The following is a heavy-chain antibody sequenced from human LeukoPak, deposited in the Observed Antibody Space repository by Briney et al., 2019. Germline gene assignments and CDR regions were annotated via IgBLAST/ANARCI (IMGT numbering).Heavy chain of an antibody. D-gene: IGHD1/OR15-1a*01. CDR3: ARDRGWDVTGTNDAFDI. CDR2: IYSGGST. J-gene: IGHJ3*02. CDR1: GFTVSSNY. V-gene: IGHV3-53*01. Sequence: PGGSLRLSCAASGFTVSSNYMSWVRQAPGKGLEWVSAIYSGGSTYYADSVKGRFTISRDNSKNTLYLQMNSLRAEDTAVYYCARDRGWDVTGTNDAFDIWGQGTMVTVSS.